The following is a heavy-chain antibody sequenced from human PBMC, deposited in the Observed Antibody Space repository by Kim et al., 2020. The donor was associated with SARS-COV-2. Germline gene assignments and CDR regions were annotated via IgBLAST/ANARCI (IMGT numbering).Heavy chain of an antibody. CDR3: ARPLWSGPIDY. CDR1: GGSISSSSYY. D-gene: IGHD3-3*01. CDR2: IYYSGST. Sequence: SETLSLTCTVSGGSISSSSYYWGWIRQPPGKGLEWIGSIYYSGSTYYNPSLKSRVTISVDTSKNQFSLKLSSVTAADTAVYYCARPLWSGPIDYWGQGTLGTVSS. J-gene: IGHJ4*02. V-gene: IGHV4-39*01.